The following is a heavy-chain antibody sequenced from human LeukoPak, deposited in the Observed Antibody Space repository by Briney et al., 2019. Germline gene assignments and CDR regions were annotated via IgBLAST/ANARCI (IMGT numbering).Heavy chain of an antibody. D-gene: IGHD7-27*01. Sequence: ASVKVSCKASGYTFTSSDINWVRQATGQRPEWMGWMSPNSGDTGYAQKFQDRVTMTRNTSISTAYMELSSLRSDDTAVYYCARGPPNWGYDYWGPGTLVTVSS. CDR1: GYTFTSSD. V-gene: IGHV1-8*01. J-gene: IGHJ4*02. CDR3: ARGPPNWGYDY. CDR2: MSPNSGDT.